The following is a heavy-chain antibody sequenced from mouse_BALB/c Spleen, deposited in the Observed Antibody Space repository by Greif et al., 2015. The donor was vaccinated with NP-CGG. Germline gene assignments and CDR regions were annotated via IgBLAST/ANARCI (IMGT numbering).Heavy chain of an antibody. CDR1: GYTFTSYW. CDR2: IDPSDSYT. Sequence: QVQLKESGAELVKPGASVKMSCKASGYTFTSYWMHWVKQRPGQGLEWIGVIDPSDSYTSYNQKFKGKATLTVDTSSSTAYMQLSSLTSEDSAVYYCTRGGGPHYYGYFDYWGQGTTLTVSS. CDR3: TRGGGPHYYGYFDY. J-gene: IGHJ2*01. D-gene: IGHD1-2*01. V-gene: IGHV1S127*01.